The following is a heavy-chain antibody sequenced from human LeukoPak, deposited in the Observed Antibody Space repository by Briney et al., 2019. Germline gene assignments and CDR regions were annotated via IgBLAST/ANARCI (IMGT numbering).Heavy chain of an antibody. Sequence: GRSLRLSCAASGLTFSSYAMHWVRQAPGKGLVWAAVISYDGSNKYYADSVKGRFTISRDNSKNTLYLQMNSLRAEDTAVYYCARDHRMGTSYFDYWGQGTLVTVSS. V-gene: IGHV3-30-3*01. J-gene: IGHJ4*02. CDR2: ISYDGSNK. CDR1: GLTFSSYA. D-gene: IGHD2-15*01. CDR3: ARDHRMGTSYFDY.